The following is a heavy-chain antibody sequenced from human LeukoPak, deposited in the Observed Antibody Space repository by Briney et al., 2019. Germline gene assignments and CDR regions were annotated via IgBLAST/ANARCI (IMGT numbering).Heavy chain of an antibody. Sequence: GASVKVSCKASGGTFSSYAISWVRQAPGQGLEWMGRIIPILGIANYAQKFQGRVTMTADKSTSTAYMELSSLRSEDTAVYYCARAVVPSGDWFDPWGQGTLVTVSS. CDR2: IIPILGIA. D-gene: IGHD2-2*01. J-gene: IGHJ5*02. CDR3: ARAVVPSGDWFDP. V-gene: IGHV1-69*04. CDR1: GGTFSSYA.